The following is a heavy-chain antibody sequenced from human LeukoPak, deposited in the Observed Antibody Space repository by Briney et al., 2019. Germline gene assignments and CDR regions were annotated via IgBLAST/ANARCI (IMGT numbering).Heavy chain of an antibody. CDR3: ARDYYGSGSYPLVDY. CDR2: ISYDGSNK. J-gene: IGHJ4*02. V-gene: IGHV3-30-3*01. D-gene: IGHD3-10*01. Sequence: PGGSLRLSCAASGFTFSDYAMHWVRQAPGKGLEWVAVISYDGSNKYYADSVKGRFTISRDNSKNTLYLQMNSLRAEDTAVYYCARDYYGSGSYPLVDYWGQGTLVTVSS. CDR1: GFTFSDYA.